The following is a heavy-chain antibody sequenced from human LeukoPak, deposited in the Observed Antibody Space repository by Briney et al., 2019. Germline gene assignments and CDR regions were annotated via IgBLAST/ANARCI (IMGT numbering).Heavy chain of an antibody. CDR2: IYSGGST. Sequence: GGSLRLSCAASGFTVSSNYMSWVRQAPGKGLEWVSVIYSGGSTYYADSVKGRFTISRHNSKNTLYLQMNSLRAEDTAVYYCARGGIAVAGSPRAIYYYYYGMDVWGQGTTVTVSS. D-gene: IGHD6-19*01. CDR1: GFTVSSNY. V-gene: IGHV3-53*04. CDR3: ARGGIAVAGSPRAIYYYYYGMDV. J-gene: IGHJ6*02.